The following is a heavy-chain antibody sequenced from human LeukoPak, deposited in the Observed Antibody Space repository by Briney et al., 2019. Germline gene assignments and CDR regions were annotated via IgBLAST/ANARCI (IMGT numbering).Heavy chain of an antibody. J-gene: IGHJ4*02. CDR1: GLTFEDHG. V-gene: IGHV3-20*04. Sequence: PGGSLRLSCAASGLTFEDHGMNWVRHAPREGLEWVSGITWNGGSTGYADSVKGRFTISRDNAKHSLYRQVSSLRAEDTALYYCARDRSYGAFASWGQGTLVTVSS. CDR2: ITWNGGST. D-gene: IGHD1-26*01. CDR3: ARDRSYGAFAS.